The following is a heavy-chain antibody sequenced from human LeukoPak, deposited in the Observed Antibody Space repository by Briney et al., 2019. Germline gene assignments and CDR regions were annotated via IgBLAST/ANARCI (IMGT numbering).Heavy chain of an antibody. CDR2: IYYSGST. D-gene: IGHD5-12*01. V-gene: IGHV4-59*01. Sequence: PSETLSPTCTVSGGSISSYFWSWIRQPPGKGLEWIGYIYYSGSTNYNPSLKSRVTISVDTSKNQFSLKLSSVTAADTAVYYCAHSGYDFWCTTHFDYWGQGTLVTVSS. J-gene: IGHJ4*02. CDR1: GGSISSYF. CDR3: AHSGYDFWCTTHFDY.